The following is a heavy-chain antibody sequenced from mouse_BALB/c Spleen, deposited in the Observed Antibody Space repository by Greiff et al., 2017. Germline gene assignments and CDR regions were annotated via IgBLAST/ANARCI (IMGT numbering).Heavy chain of an antibody. Sequence: EVKLVESGGGLVQPGGSLRLSCATSGFTFSDFYMEWVRQPPGKRLEWIAASRNKANDYTTEYSASVKGRFIVSRDTSQSILYLQMNALRAEDTAIYYCAGDGGDYDRVRWAMDYWGQGTSVTVSS. CDR2: SRNKANDYTT. D-gene: IGHD2-4*01. V-gene: IGHV7-1*02. CDR1: GFTFSDFY. J-gene: IGHJ4*01. CDR3: AGDGGDYDRVRWAMDY.